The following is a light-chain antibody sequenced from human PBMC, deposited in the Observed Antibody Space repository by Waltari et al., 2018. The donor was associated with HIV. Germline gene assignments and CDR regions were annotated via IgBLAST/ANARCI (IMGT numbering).Light chain of an antibody. CDR2: GNN. CDR1: SSTIGAGYA. V-gene: IGLV1-40*01. CDR3: QSYDSSLSGWV. J-gene: IGLJ3*02. Sequence: QSVLTQPPSVSGAPGQRVTISCTGSSSTIGAGYAVHWYQQLPGTAPTLVIYGNNNRPSVIPDRCSGSKSGTSASLAITGLEGKDEADYYCQSYDSSLSGWVFGGGTKLTVL.